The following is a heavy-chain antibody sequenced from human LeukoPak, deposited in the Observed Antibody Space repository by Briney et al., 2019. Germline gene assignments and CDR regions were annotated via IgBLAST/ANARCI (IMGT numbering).Heavy chain of an antibody. J-gene: IGHJ4*02. D-gene: IGHD3-16*01. Sequence: GGSLRLSCAASGFTFSSYSMNWVRQAPGKGLEWVSSISSSSSYIYYADSVKGRFTISRDNAKNSLYLQMNSLRAEDTAVYYCARDLGKLPRGLTGYYFDYWGQGTLVTVSS. CDR1: GFTFSSYS. CDR2: ISSSSSYI. CDR3: ARDLGKLPRGLTGYYFDY. V-gene: IGHV3-21*01.